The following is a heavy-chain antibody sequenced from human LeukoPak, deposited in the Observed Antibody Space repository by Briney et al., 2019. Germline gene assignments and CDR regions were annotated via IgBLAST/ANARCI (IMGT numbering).Heavy chain of an antibody. D-gene: IGHD3-10*01. CDR2: IHNSGTT. V-gene: IGHV4-34*01. Sequence: PSGTLSLTCAVSGGPFSGYFWSWIRQSSGKGLEWIGEIHNSGTTNYNPSLNSRVTISEDTSKNQFYLNVSSVTAADTAVYYCARRYYYNLGSFPFDFWGQGTLVTVSS. CDR1: GGPFSGYF. CDR3: ARRYYYNLGSFPFDF. J-gene: IGHJ4*02.